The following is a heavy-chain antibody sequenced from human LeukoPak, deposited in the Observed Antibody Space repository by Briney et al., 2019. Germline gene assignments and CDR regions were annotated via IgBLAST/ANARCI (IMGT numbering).Heavy chain of an antibody. CDR1: GFTFSGYA. CDR3: VRDRGGEYSGVNLFDP. CDR2: IGSSGSTT. D-gene: IGHD4-17*01. V-gene: IGHV3-48*03. Sequence: PGGSLRLSCAASGFTFSGYAMSWVRQAPGKGLEWLSYIGSSGSTTQYAHSVRGGFTVSRDNAKNSLYLQMDSLRANDTAVYCCVRDRGGEYSGVNLFDPWGQGTLVTVSS. J-gene: IGHJ5*02.